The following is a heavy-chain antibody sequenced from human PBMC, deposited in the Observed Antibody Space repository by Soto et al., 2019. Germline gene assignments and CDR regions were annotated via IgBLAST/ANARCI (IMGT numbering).Heavy chain of an antibody. Sequence: QVQLQESGPGLVKPSETLSLTCSVSAGSLSNYYWTWIRQSPGKGVEWIGEIYHTGSTKYNPSLKSRVAIAVDMSKNQFSLTLSSVTPADTNVYYCARGGRGSGLYFLYYFDLWGQGTLITVSS. CDR3: ARGGRGSGLYFLYYFDL. CDR2: IYHTGST. D-gene: IGHD3-16*01. V-gene: IGHV4-59*01. CDR1: AGSLSNYY. J-gene: IGHJ4*02.